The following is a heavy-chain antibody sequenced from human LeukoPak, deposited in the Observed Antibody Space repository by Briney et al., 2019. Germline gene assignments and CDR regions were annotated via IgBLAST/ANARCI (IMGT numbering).Heavy chain of an antibody. Sequence: PSETLSLTSTVSGGSITSHFWSWLRPPSGMGLEWIGRIYTGENPSYNPSLKSRVTIPLDKSKNQLSLNLSSVTAADTAIYSCARDPRGPTLASDYCGQGTQVTVSS. CDR2: IYTGENP. V-gene: IGHV4-4*07. CDR3: ARDPRGPTLASDY. J-gene: IGHJ4*02. CDR1: GGSITSHF. D-gene: IGHD5-12*01.